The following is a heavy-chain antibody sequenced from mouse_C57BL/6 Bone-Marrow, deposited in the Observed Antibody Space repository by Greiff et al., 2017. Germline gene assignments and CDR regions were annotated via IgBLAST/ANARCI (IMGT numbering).Heavy chain of an antibody. Sequence: EVKLLESGPGLVKPSQSLSLTCSVTGYSITSGYYWNWIRQFPGNKLEWMGYISYDGSNNYNPSLKNRISITRDISKNQFFLKLNSVTTEDTATYYCATVYYGYDAGFAYWGQGTLVTVSA. V-gene: IGHV3-6*01. D-gene: IGHD2-2*01. CDR3: ATVYYGYDAGFAY. J-gene: IGHJ3*01. CDR2: ISYDGSN. CDR1: GYSITSGYY.